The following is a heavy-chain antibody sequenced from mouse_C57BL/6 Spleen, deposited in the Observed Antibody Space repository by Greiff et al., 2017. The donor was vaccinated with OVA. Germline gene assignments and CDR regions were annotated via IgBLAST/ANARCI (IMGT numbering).Heavy chain of an antibody. V-gene: IGHV1-4*01. D-gene: IGHD1-1*01. Sequence: QVQLKQSGAELARPGASVKMSCKASGYTFTSYTMHWVKQRPGQGLEWIGYINPSSGYTKYNQKFKDKATLTADKSSSTAYMQLSSLTSEDSAVYYCANGSSLYYFDYWGQGTTLTVSS. J-gene: IGHJ2*01. CDR1: GYTFTSYT. CDR2: INPSSGYT. CDR3: ANGSSLYYFDY.